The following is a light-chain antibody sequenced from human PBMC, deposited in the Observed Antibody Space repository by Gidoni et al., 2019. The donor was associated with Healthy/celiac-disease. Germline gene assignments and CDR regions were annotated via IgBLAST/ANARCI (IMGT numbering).Light chain of an antibody. J-gene: IGKJ4*01. Sequence: DIQMTQYPSSLHASLGDRVTITCRASQSISSYLNWYQQKPGKDPKLLIYAASSLQSWVPSRFSGRGSGTDFTLTISSLLPEAFATYYCQPSYSTPLTFGGXTKVEIK. V-gene: IGKV1-39*01. CDR2: AAS. CDR1: QSISSY. CDR3: QPSYSTPLT.